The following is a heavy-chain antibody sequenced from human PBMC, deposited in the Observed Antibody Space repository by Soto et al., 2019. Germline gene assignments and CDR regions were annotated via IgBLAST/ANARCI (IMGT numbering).Heavy chain of an antibody. J-gene: IGHJ3*02. Sequence: SVNVYCKTSGGTFSIYTISWVRQAPRQGLEWMGRIIPILGIANYAQKFQGRVTITADKSTSTAYMELSSLRSEDTAVYYCAVRYYCSGGSCYSVAGAFDIWGQGTMVTVSS. CDR3: AVRYYCSGGSCYSVAGAFDI. D-gene: IGHD2-15*01. CDR1: GGTFSIYT. V-gene: IGHV1-69*02. CDR2: IIPILGIA.